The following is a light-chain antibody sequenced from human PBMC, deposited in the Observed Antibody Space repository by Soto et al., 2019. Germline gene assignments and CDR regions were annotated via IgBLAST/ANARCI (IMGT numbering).Light chain of an antibody. Sequence: EIVLTQSPGTLSLSPGKRATLSCWASQSVHSSHLAWYQQRPGQPPRLLIYGASSRATGIPDRFSGSGSGTDFTLTISRLEPEDFAVYYCQHYVTSLTTFGQGTKVDIK. CDR3: QHYVTSLTT. CDR2: GAS. V-gene: IGKV3-20*01. CDR1: QSVHSSH. J-gene: IGKJ1*01.